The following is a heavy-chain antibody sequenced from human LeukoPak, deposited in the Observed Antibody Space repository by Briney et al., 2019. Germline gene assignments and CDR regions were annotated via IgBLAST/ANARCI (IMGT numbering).Heavy chain of an antibody. CDR3: AKENTRDGYRHFHY. D-gene: IGHD5-24*01. V-gene: IGHV3-30*02. CDR1: GFPFSSYG. CDR2: IRYDENTK. J-gene: IGHJ4*02. Sequence: QSGGSLRLFCTASGFPFSSYGMQWVRQAPGKGLEWVACIRYDENTKYYADSVKGRFTVSRDNSESTLFLQMNSLRAEDTAVYYCAKENTRDGYRHFHYWGQGTLVTVSS.